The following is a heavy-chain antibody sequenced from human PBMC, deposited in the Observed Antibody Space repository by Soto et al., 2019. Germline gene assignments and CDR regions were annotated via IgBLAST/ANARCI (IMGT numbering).Heavy chain of an antibody. D-gene: IGHD5-12*01. CDR3: TRVSLLPVASY. Sequence: EEQLVESGGGLVQPGGSLRLSCAPSGFTFRSSWMNWVRQAPGRGLEWVANIHPDGTATYYVDSVKGRFTISRDNAANSLYLQLPSLTVEDTAISYRTRVSLLPVASYWGQGTLVTVS. V-gene: IGHV3-7*03. CDR1: GFTFRSSW. J-gene: IGHJ4*02. CDR2: IHPDGTAT.